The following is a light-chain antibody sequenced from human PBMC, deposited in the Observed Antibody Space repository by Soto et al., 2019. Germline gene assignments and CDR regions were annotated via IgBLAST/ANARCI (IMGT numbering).Light chain of an antibody. CDR1: QSVSSSY. J-gene: IGKJ1*01. CDR3: QQYGSSRT. CDR2: GAS. Sequence: LTQSPDTLSLSLGERATLSCRASQSVSSSYLAWYQQKPGQAPRLLIYGASSRATGIPDRFSGSGSGTDFTLTISRLEPEDFAVYYCQQYGSSRTFGQGTKVEIK. V-gene: IGKV3-20*01.